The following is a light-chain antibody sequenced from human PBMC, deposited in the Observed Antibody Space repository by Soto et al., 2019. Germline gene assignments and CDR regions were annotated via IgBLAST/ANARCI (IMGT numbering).Light chain of an antibody. J-gene: IGKJ2*01. V-gene: IGKV3-20*01. CDR2: ATF. CDR1: QTISSDS. CDR3: QRNH. Sequence: EVVLTQSPGTLSLSPGERATLSCRASQTISSDSLAWYQQKPGQPPRLLIYATFSRATGIPDRFSGSGSGTDFTLTISRLEPEDFAVYYCQRNHFGQGTRLEI.